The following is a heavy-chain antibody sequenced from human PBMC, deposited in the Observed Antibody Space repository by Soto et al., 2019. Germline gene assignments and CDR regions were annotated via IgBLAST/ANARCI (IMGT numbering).Heavy chain of an antibody. V-gene: IGHV4-39*01. CDR3: ARHSITYCRGGDCYSI. CDR2: IYYSGST. CDR1: GGSISSTSYY. J-gene: IGHJ3*02. Sequence: QLQLQESGPGLVKPSETLSLTCTVSGGSISSTSYYWGWIRQPPGKGLEWVGSIYYSGSTYYNPSLKSRVTISVDTSNNQFSLRLSSVTAADTAVYYCARHSITYCRGGDCYSIWGQGTVVTVSS. D-gene: IGHD2-15*01.